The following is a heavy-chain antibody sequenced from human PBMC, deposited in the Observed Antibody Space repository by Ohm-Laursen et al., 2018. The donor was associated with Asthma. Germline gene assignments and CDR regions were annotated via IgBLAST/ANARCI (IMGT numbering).Heavy chain of an antibody. CDR2: LSGSAGGT. CDR1: GYSFDNY. V-gene: IGHV3-23*01. CDR3: ARGRAVGATCMDV. Sequence: SLRLSCAASGYSFDNYVSWVRQAPGKGPEWVSALSGSAGGTFYADSVKGRFTISRDNSKNTLYLQMNSLRAEDTAVYYCARGRAVGATCMDVWGQGTTVTVSS. J-gene: IGHJ6*02. D-gene: IGHD1-26*01.